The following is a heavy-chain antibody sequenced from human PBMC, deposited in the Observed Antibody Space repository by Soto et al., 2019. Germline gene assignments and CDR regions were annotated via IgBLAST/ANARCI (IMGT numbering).Heavy chain of an antibody. CDR2: ISGTGNTI. CDR3: ARDHPTAYFYDKRGFV. CDR1: GFTFSTYC. J-gene: IGHJ6*02. Sequence: EVQLMESGGGLVQPGGSLRLSCSVSGFTFSTYCMNWVRQAPGKGLEWVSYISGTGNTIHYADSVKGRFTISRDNVKNSLFLQMNSLRDEDTAVYYCARDHPTAYFYDKRGFVWGRGTTVTVSS. D-gene: IGHD3-22*01. V-gene: IGHV3-48*02.